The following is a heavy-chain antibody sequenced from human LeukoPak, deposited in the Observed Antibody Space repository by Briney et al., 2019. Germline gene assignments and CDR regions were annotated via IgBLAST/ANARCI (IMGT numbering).Heavy chain of an antibody. CDR2: ISSSSSTI. CDR3: ARRKYDILTGYYNAFDI. Sequence: GGSLRLSCAASGFTFSSYSMNWVRQAPGKGLEWVSYISSSSSTIYYADSVKGRFTISRDNAKNSLYLQMNSLRAEDTAVYYCARRKYDILTGYYNAFDIWGQGTMVTVSS. V-gene: IGHV3-48*01. CDR1: GFTFSSYS. D-gene: IGHD3-9*01. J-gene: IGHJ3*02.